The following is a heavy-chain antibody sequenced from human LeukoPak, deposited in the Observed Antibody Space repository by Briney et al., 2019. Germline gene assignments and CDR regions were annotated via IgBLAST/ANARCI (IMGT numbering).Heavy chain of an antibody. J-gene: IGHJ4*02. CDR2: ISHDGTKN. V-gene: IGHV3-30*18. CDR3: AKDSSTWGNRYFGY. CDR1: GFTFSSYG. Sequence: GSLRLSCAVSGFTFSSYGIHWVRQAPGKGLEWVTFISHDGTKNYYADSVKDRFTVSRDNSKNTLYLQMDSLRADDTAVYYCAKDSSTWGNRYFGYWGQGTLVTISS. D-gene: IGHD2-2*01.